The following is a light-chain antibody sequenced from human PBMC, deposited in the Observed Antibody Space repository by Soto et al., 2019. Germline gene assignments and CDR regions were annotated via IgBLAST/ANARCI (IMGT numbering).Light chain of an antibody. CDR1: QSISSW. CDR3: QQYIVIPDT. V-gene: IGKV1-5*01. CDR2: DAS. Sequence: DIQMTQSPSTLSASVGDRVTITCRASQSISSWLAWYQQKPGKAPKLLIYDASSLESGVPSRFSGSGSGTEFTLTISSLQPDDFATYYCQQYIVIPDTFGQETNLEIK. J-gene: IGKJ2*01.